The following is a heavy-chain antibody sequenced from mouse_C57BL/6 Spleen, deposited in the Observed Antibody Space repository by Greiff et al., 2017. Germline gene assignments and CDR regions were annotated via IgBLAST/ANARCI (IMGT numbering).Heavy chain of an antibody. CDR3: ARAELGRGWFAY. V-gene: IGHV5-4*03. J-gene: IGHJ3*01. CDR1: GFTFSSYA. Sequence: EVKLVESGGGLVKPGGSLKLSCAASGFTFSSYAMSWVRQTPEKRLEWVATISDGGSYTYYPDNVKGRFTISRDKAKNNLYLQMSHLKSEDTAMYYCARAELGRGWFAYWGQGTLVTVSA. CDR2: ISDGGSYT.